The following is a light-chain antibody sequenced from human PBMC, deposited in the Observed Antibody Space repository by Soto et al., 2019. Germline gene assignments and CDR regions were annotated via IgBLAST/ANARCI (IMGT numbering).Light chain of an antibody. Sequence: DIPMTQSPSSLSASVGDKVTITCRASQGIRNGLGWYQQKPGKAPKRLIYSAYSLQSGVSSRFSGSGSGTEFTLTISSLQPEDSATYHCLQYNSYPWTFGQGTKVDIK. CDR2: SAY. J-gene: IGKJ1*01. V-gene: IGKV1-17*01. CDR3: LQYNSYPWT. CDR1: QGIRNG.